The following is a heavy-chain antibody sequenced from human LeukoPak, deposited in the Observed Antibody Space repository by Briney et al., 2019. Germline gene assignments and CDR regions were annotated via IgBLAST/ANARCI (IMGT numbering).Heavy chain of an antibody. D-gene: IGHD1-20*01. CDR2: IWYDGSNK. J-gene: IGHJ4*02. CDR1: GFTLSTYG. Sequence: QAGGSLRLSCAASGFTLSTYGMHWVRQGPGKGLEWVAVIWYDGSNKYYADSVKGRFTISRDNSKNTLYLQMNSLRAEDTAVYYCARDGSYKWNEQGVDYWGQGTLVTVSS. CDR3: ARDGSYKWNEQGVDY. V-gene: IGHV3-33*01.